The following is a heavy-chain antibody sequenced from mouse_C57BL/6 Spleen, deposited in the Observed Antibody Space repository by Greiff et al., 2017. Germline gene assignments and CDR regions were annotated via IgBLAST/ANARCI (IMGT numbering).Heavy chain of an antibody. V-gene: IGHV14-3*01. CDR1: GFNIKNTY. Sequence: EVKLVESVAELVRPGASVKLSCTASGFNIKNTYMHWVKQRPEQGLEWIGRIDPANGNTKYNPKFQGKATITADTSSNTAYLQLSSLTSEDAAIYYCAGGYDDYYAMDYWGQGTSVTVSS. CDR2: IDPANGNT. J-gene: IGHJ4*01. D-gene: IGHD2-2*01. CDR3: AGGYDDYYAMDY.